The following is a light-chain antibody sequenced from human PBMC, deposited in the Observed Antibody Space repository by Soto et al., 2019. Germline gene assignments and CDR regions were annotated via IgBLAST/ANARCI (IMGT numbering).Light chain of an antibody. V-gene: IGLV2-14*01. CDR2: EVS. CDR3: SSYSSSSTLV. CDR1: SSDVGGYNY. Sequence: QSALTQPASVSGSPGQSITIACSGTSSDVGGYNYVSWFQQHPGKAPKLLIYEVSNWPSGVSNRFSASKSGNTASLTISGLQAEDEATYYCSSYSSSSTLVFGTGTKLPVL. J-gene: IGLJ1*01.